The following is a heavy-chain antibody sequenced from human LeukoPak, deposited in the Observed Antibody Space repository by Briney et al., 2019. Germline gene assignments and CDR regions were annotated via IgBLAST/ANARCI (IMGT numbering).Heavy chain of an antibody. J-gene: IGHJ3*02. CDR3: VRARRIRQSDAFDI. V-gene: IGHV4-59*12. Sequence: SETLSLTCTVSGGSISSYYWSWIRQPPGKGLEWIAEIYYTGTGSANYNPSLKSRVSISVDQSKNQFSLNLSSVTAADTAVYYCVRARRIRQSDAFDIWGRGTMVTVSS. D-gene: IGHD6-19*01. CDR2: IYYTGTGSA. CDR1: GGSISSYY.